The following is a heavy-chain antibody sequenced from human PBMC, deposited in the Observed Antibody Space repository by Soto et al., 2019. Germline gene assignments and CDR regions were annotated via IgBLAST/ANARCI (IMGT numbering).Heavy chain of an antibody. Sequence: EVPLVESGGGLVQPGGSLRLSCEASGFTFSNYWMSWVRQAPGKGLEWVAKIKQDGSEKYYVDSVKGRFTISRDNAQNSLYLQINSLRAEDTAVYYCARAHYDTSGCVDYWGQGTLVTVPS. V-gene: IGHV3-7*04. CDR2: IKQDGSEK. J-gene: IGHJ4*02. CDR1: GFTFSNYW. CDR3: ARAHYDTSGCVDY. D-gene: IGHD3-22*01.